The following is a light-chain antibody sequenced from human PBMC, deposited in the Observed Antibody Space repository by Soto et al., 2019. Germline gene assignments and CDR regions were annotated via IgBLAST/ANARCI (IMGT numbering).Light chain of an antibody. Sequence: DIQMTQSPSSLSASVGDRVTITCRASQDISNYLAWYQQKPGKAPKLLIYGAFTLQSGVPSRFSGSASGKEFTLTINRLQPEDVATYYCQKYFRAPRTFGQGTKVEIK. CDR1: QDISNY. CDR3: QKYFRAPRT. J-gene: IGKJ1*01. CDR2: GAF. V-gene: IGKV1-27*01.